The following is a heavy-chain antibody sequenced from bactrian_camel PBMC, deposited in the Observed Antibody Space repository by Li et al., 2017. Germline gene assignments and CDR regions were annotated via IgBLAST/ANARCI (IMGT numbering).Heavy chain of an antibody. CDR1: GLTSSRYC. J-gene: IGHJ4*01. D-gene: IGHD2*01. CDR2: INSSGGT. V-gene: IGHV3S67*01. Sequence: DVQLVESGGGSVRPGGSLRLSCTVSGLTSSRYCMAWFRQVSGTKREIVASINSSGGTGYADSVSGRFTISQDNTDNTLYLQLDNLKAEDTAIYYCASDPWWRGGRCFRQSESFHIWGQGTQVTVS. CDR3: ASDPWWRGGRCFRQSESFHI.